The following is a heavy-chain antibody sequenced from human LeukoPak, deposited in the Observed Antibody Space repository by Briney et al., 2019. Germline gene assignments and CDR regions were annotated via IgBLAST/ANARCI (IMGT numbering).Heavy chain of an antibody. CDR3: ARDDSSGYSSRGVFDI. CDR1: GFTFSSYA. D-gene: IGHD3-22*01. CDR2: ISYDGSNK. V-gene: IGHV3-30*04. J-gene: IGHJ3*02. Sequence: PGGSLRLSCAASGFTFSSYAMHWVRQAPGKGLEWVAVISYDGSNKYYADSVKGRFTISRDNSKNTLYLQMNSLRAEDTAVYYCARDDSSGYSSRGVFDIWGQGTMVTVSS.